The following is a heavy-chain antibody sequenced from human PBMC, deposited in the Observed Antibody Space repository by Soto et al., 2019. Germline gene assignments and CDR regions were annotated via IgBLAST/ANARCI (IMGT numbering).Heavy chain of an antibody. D-gene: IGHD3-3*01. CDR1: GGSFSGYY. V-gene: IGHV4-34*01. Sequence: SETLSLTCAVYGGSFSGYYWSWIRQPPGKGLEWIGEINHSGSTNYNPSLKSRVTISVDTSKNQFSLKLSSVTAADTAVYYCARGGNYDFWSGYYHRFDWFDPWGQGTLVTVSS. CDR2: INHSGST. J-gene: IGHJ5*02. CDR3: ARGGNYDFWSGYYHRFDWFDP.